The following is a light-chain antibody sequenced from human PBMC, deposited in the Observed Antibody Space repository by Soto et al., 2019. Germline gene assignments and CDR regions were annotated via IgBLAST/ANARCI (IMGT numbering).Light chain of an antibody. Sequence: EIVLTQSPGTLSLSPGERATLSCRASQSVSSSYLAWYQQKPGQAPRLLIYGASSRAIGIPDRFSGSGSGTDFTLTISRLEPEDFAVYYCQQYGSSPATFGQGTMGDIK. V-gene: IGKV3-20*01. J-gene: IGKJ1*01. CDR1: QSVSSSY. CDR3: QQYGSSPAT. CDR2: GAS.